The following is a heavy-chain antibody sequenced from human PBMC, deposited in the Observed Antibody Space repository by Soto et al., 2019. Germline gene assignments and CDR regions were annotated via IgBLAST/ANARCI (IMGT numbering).Heavy chain of an antibody. V-gene: IGHV3-21*01. D-gene: IGHD5-12*01. CDR3: ARDDMRRWLQLRLGGPNAFDI. CDR1: GFTFSSYS. Sequence: GGSLRLSCAASGFTFSSYSMNWVRQAPGKGLEWVSSISSSSSYIYYADSVKGRFTISRDNAKNSLYLQMNSLRAEDTAVYYCARDDMRRWLQLRLGGPNAFDIWGQGTMVTVSS. CDR2: ISSSSSYI. J-gene: IGHJ3*02.